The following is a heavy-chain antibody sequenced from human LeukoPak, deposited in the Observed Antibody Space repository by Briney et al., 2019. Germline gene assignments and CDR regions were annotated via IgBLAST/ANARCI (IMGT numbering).Heavy chain of an antibody. V-gene: IGHV1-18*01. CDR1: GYTFTSYG. Sequence: ASVKVFCKASGYTFTSYGISWVRQAPGQGLEWMAWISAYSGNTEYAENIQGRVTMTTDTSTSTAYMELRSLRSDDTAVYYCARDAVSTVTAGGIDYWGQGTLVTVSS. D-gene: IGHD2-21*02. CDR3: ARDAVSTVTAGGIDY. CDR2: ISAYSGNT. J-gene: IGHJ4*02.